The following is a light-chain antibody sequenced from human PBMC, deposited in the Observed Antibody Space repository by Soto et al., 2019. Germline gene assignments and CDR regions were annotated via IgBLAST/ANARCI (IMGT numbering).Light chain of an antibody. CDR2: EVS. CDR1: SSDVGSYDH. J-gene: IGLJ1*01. CDR3: ISYTGSTTASV. V-gene: IGLV2-14*01. Sequence: QSALPQPASVSGSPGQSITISCSGTSSDVGSYDHVAWYQQFPGKTPKLMIYEVSNRPSGGSSRFSGSKSGNTASLTISGLQADDEAAYSCISYTGSTTASVFG.